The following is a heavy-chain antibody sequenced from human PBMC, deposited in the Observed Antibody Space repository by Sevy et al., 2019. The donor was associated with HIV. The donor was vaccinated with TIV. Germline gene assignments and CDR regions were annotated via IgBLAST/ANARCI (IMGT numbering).Heavy chain of an antibody. Sequence: GGSLRLSCAASGFTFSSYWMSWVRQAPGKGLEWVANIKQDGSEKYYVDSVKGRFTISRDNAKNSLYLQMNSLRAEDTAVYYCAREKKSGYYPPPKYYYYYGMDVWGQGTTVTVSS. CDR2: IKQDGSEK. D-gene: IGHD3-3*01. V-gene: IGHV3-7*03. CDR3: AREKKSGYYPPPKYYYYYGMDV. CDR1: GFTFSSYW. J-gene: IGHJ6*02.